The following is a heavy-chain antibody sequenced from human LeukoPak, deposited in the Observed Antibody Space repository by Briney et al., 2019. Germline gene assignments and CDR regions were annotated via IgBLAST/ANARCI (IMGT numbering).Heavy chain of an antibody. D-gene: IGHD2-15*01. CDR1: GFTVTTNH. V-gene: IGHV3-66*01. J-gene: IGHJ4*02. CDR2: IYSGGGST. Sequence: GGSLRLSCTASGFTVTTNHMNWVRQAPGKGLEWVSVIYSGGGSTYYADSVRGRFTISRDNSKNTLYLQMNSLRAEDTAVYYCVRDIGGGRPPLDYWGQGTLLTASS. CDR3: VRDIGGGRPPLDY.